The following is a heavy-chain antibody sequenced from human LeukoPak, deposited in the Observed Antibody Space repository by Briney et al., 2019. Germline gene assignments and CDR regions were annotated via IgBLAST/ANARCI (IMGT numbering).Heavy chain of an antibody. CDR2: ISGDGGST. V-gene: IGHV3-43*02. CDR1: GVTFDDYA. CDR3: AKPGSGWYRFDY. D-gene: IGHD6-19*01. J-gene: IGHJ4*02. Sequence: GGSLRLSCAASGVTFDDYAMHWVRQAPGRGLEWVSLISGDGGSTYYADSVKGRFTISRDNSKDSLYLQMNSLRTEDTALYYCAKPGSGWYRFDYWGQGTLVTVSS.